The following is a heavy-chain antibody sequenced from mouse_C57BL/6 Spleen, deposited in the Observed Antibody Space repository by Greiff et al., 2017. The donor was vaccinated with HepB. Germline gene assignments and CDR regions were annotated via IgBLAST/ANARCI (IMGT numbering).Heavy chain of an antibody. CDR3: ARLGKKSHGYYFDY. J-gene: IGHJ2*01. D-gene: IGHD2-2*01. CDR2: INPNNGGT. CDR1: GYTFTDYN. Sequence: EVQLQQSGPELVKPGASVKIPCKASGYTFTDYNMDWVKQSHGKSLEWIGDINPNNGGTIYNQKFKGKATLTVDKSSSTAYMELRSLTSEDTAVYYCARLGKKSHGYYFDYWGQGTTLTVAS. V-gene: IGHV1-18*01.